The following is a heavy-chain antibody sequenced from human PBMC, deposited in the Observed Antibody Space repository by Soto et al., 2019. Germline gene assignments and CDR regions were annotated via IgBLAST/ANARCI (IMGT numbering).Heavy chain of an antibody. CDR1: GGSISSSSYY. CDR3: ARLTPRGVIPL. D-gene: IGHD3-10*01. V-gene: IGHV4-39*01. J-gene: IGHJ4*02. Sequence: QLQLQESGPGLVKPSETLSLSCIVSGGSISSSSYYWGWIRQPPGKGLEWIGSIYYRGSTSYNPSLKSRVTISVDTSKNQVSLKLSSVTAADTAVYYCARLTPRGVIPLWGQGTLVTVSS. CDR2: IYYRGST.